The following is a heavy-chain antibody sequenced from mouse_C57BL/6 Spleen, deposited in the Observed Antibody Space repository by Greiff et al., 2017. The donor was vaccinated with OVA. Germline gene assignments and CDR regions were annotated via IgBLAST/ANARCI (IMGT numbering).Heavy chain of an antibody. CDR1: GYAFSSSW. CDR2: IYPGDGDT. Sequence: QAQLQQSGPELVKPGASVKISCKASGYAFSSSWMNWVKQRPGKGLEWIGRIYPGDGDTNYNGKFKGKATLTADKSSSTAYMQLSSLTSEDSAVYFCARQYDDYDAWFAYWGQGTLVTVSA. J-gene: IGHJ3*01. D-gene: IGHD2-4*01. V-gene: IGHV1-82*01. CDR3: ARQYDDYDAWFAY.